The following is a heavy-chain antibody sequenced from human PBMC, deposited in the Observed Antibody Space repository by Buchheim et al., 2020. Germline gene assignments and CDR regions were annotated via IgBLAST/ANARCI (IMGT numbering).Heavy chain of an antibody. CDR3: ARTYYDYVWGSPTHAFDI. D-gene: IGHD3-16*01. CDR2: IYHSGST. V-gene: IGHV4-30-2*01. CDR1: GGSISSGGYA. J-gene: IGHJ3*02. Sequence: QLQLQESGSGLVKPSQTLSLTCAVSGGSISSGGYAWSWIRQPPGKGLEWIGYIYHSGSTYYNPSLKSRVTISVDRSKNQFSLKLSSVTAADTAVYYCARTYYDYVWGSPTHAFDIWGQGT.